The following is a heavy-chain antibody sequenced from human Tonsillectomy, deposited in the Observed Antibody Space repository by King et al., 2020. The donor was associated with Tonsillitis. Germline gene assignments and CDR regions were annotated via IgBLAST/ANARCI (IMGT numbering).Heavy chain of an antibody. V-gene: IGHV1-8*02. J-gene: IGHJ4*02. CDR2: MDPSSGDA. CDR3: ARGVDF. Sequence: VQLVQSGAEVKKPGASVKVSCKASGYTFTNYDINWVRQGTGQGLEWMGWMDPSSGDADYSQKFQGRVAMTRNTSISTAFMELRSLRSEDTAVYYLARGVDFWGQGTLVTVSS. CDR1: GYTFTNYD.